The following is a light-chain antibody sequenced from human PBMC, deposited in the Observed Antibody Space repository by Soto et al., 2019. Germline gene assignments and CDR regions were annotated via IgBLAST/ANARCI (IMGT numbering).Light chain of an antibody. CDR1: QSVSTY. Sequence: VLTQSPVTLSLSPGDRATLSCRASQSVSTYLAWYRQVPGQPPRLLIYDTTNRAAGIPPRCSGSRSGTDFALTISSVEPEDFALYYCHQRNTFGQGTRLEIK. CDR3: HQRNT. CDR2: DTT. V-gene: IGKV3-11*01. J-gene: IGKJ5*01.